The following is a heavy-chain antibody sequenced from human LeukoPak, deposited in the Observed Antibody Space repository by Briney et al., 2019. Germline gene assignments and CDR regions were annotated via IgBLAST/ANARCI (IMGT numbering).Heavy chain of an antibody. CDR3: ARQNRPAPYGMDV. CDR1: GYSFTSYW. Sequence: GESLKISCKGSGYSFTSYWIGWVRQMRGKGLEWMGIIYPGDSDTRYSPSFQGQVTISADKSISTAYLQWSSLKASDTAMYYCARQNRPAPYGMDVWGQGTTVTVSS. CDR2: IYPGDSDT. V-gene: IGHV5-51*01. J-gene: IGHJ6*02.